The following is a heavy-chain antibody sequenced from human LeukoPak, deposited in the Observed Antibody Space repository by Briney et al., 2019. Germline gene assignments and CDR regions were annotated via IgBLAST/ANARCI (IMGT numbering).Heavy chain of an antibody. Sequence: ASVKVSCKASGYTFTGYYMHWVRQAPGQGLEWMGWINPNSGGTNYAQKFQGRVTMTRDTSISTAYMELSRLRSDDTAVYYCARPAESVVVVAATEGWYFDLWGRGTLVTVSS. CDR2: INPNSGGT. D-gene: IGHD2-15*01. CDR1: GYTFTGYY. V-gene: IGHV1-2*02. CDR3: ARPAESVVVVAATEGWYFDL. J-gene: IGHJ2*01.